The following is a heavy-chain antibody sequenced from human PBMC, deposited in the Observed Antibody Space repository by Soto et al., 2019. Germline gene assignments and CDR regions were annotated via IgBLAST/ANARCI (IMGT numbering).Heavy chain of an antibody. D-gene: IGHD3-22*01. CDR2: IYYSGST. J-gene: IGHJ3*02. CDR1: GGSIISGGYY. V-gene: IGHV4-31*03. Sequence: PSDTLSLTCTVSGGSIISGGYYWSWIRQHPGKGLEWIGYIYYSGSTYYNPSLKSRVTISVDTSKNQFSLKLSSVTAADTAVYYCAREGYYDSSGYHVDIWGQGTMVTVSS. CDR3: AREGYYDSSGYHVDI.